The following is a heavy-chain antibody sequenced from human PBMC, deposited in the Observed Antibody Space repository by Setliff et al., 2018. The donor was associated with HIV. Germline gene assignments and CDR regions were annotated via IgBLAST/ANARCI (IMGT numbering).Heavy chain of an antibody. V-gene: IGHV4-34*01. D-gene: IGHD4-17*01. CDR1: GGSFSNYY. Sequence: SETLSLTCTVYGGSFSNYYTNWIRQPPGKGLEWMGELSPSGTTSSNPSLQSRVTISLDTSNNQFSVKLTSVTAADTAMYYCASFFVTTVTNQDYWGQGTPVTVSS. J-gene: IGHJ4*02. CDR2: LSPSGTT. CDR3: ASFFVTTVTNQDY.